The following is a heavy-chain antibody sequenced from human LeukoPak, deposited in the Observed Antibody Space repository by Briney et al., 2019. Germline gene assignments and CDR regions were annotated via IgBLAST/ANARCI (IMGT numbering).Heavy chain of an antibody. J-gene: IGHJ1*01. CDR1: GFTLSSYS. CDR2: ISSSSSYI. V-gene: IGHV3-21*01. Sequence: PGGSLRLSCAASGFTLSSYSMNWVRQAPGKGLEWVSFISSSSSYIYYADSLKGRFTISRDNAKNSLYLQMNSLRADDTAVYYCAGDRASLTTPEYFQHWGQGTLVTVSS. CDR3: AGDRASLTTPEYFQH. D-gene: IGHD4-17*01.